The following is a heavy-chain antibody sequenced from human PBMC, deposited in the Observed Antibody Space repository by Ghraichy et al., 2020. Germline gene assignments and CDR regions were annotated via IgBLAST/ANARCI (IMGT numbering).Heavy chain of an antibody. CDR3: ARLSNAEMAIAY. CDR2: IYHSGST. D-gene: IGHD5-24*01. CDR1: GYSISSGYY. J-gene: IGHJ4*02. V-gene: IGHV4-38-2*02. Sequence: SETLSLTCTVSGYSISSGYYWGWIRQPPGKGLEWIGSIYHSGSTYYNPSLKSRVTISVDTSKNQFSLKLSSVTAADTAVYYCARLSNAEMAIAYWGQGTLVTVSS.